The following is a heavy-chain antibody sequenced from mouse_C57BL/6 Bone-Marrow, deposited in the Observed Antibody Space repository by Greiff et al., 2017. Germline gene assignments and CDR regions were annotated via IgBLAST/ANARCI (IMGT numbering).Heavy chain of an antibody. D-gene: IGHD2-5*01. CDR1: GYSITSGYY. CDR2: ISYDGSN. CDR3: ARKGLYCSNWFAY. J-gene: IGHJ3*01. Sequence: ESGPGLVKPSQSLSLTCSVTGYSITSGYYWNWIRQFPGNKLEWMGYISYDGSNNYNPSLKNRISITPDKSKNQFFLKLHSVTTEDTATYYCARKGLYCSNWFAYWGQGTLVTVSA. V-gene: IGHV3-6*01.